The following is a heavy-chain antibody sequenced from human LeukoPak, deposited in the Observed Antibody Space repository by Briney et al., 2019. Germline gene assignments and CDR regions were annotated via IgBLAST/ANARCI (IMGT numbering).Heavy chain of an antibody. CDR1: GGSISDYS. CDR3: ARHLNNCGDDCYIFDY. Sequence: PSETLSLTCSVSGGSISDYSWSWIRQPPGKGLEWIGYSFYSGSTNYNPSLKSRVTISVDTSKNQFSLRVSSVTAADTAVYYCARHLNNCGDDCYIFDYWGQGTLVTVSS. CDR2: SFYSGST. J-gene: IGHJ4*02. V-gene: IGHV4-59*08. D-gene: IGHD2-21*01.